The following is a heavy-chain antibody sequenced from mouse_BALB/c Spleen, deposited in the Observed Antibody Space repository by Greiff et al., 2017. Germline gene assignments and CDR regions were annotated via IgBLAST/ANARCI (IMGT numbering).Heavy chain of an antibody. Sequence: QVQLQQSGAELVRPGTSVKVSCKASGYAFTNYLIEWVKQRPGQGLEWIGVINPGSGGTNYNEKFKGKATLTADKSSSTAYMQLSSLTSDDSAVYFCASDYYGSRAMDYWGQGTSVTVSS. CDR1: GYAFTNYL. CDR3: ASDYYGSRAMDY. J-gene: IGHJ4*01. V-gene: IGHV1-54*03. CDR2: INPGSGGT. D-gene: IGHD1-1*01.